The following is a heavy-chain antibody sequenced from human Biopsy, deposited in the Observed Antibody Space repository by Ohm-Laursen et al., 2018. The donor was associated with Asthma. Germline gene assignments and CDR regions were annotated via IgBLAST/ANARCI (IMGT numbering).Heavy chain of an antibody. CDR3: AKDTLSSSWKWFDP. Sequence: SLRLSCAASGFAFDDSAMHWVRQAPGRGLEWVAGISWNSVTVDYAASVKGRFTISRDNAKNSLDLEMNSLRSEDTVLYYYAKDTLSSSWKWFDPWGQGTMVNVST. J-gene: IGHJ5*02. D-gene: IGHD2-2*01. V-gene: IGHV3-9*01. CDR1: GFAFDDSA. CDR2: ISWNSVTV.